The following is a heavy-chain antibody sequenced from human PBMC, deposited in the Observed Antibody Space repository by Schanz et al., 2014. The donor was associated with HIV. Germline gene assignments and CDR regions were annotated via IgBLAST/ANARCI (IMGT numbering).Heavy chain of an antibody. V-gene: IGHV3-30*18. CDR2: MSYDGRNE. Sequence: QVQLVESGGGVVQPGRSLRLSCAASGFTFRSYGMHWVRQAPGKGLECVASMSYDGRNEHYVDSVKGRFTISRDNSKNTLNLQMNSLRGDDTALYYCAKRGPYTGRYEYFQQWGQGTLVTVSS. CDR1: GFTFRSYG. CDR3: AKRGPYTGRYEYFQQ. J-gene: IGHJ1*01. D-gene: IGHD1-26*01.